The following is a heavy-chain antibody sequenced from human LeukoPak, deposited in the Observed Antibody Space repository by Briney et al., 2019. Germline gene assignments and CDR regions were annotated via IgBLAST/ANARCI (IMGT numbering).Heavy chain of an antibody. V-gene: IGHV3-21*01. CDR1: GFTVSSNY. Sequence: PGGSLRLSCAASGFTVSSNYMSWVRQAPGKGLEWVPSISSSSSYIYYADSVKGRFTISRDNAKNSLYLQMNSLRAEDTAVYYCARVSDTAMVTGDAFDIWGQGTMVTVSS. CDR2: ISSSSSYI. CDR3: ARVSDTAMVTGDAFDI. J-gene: IGHJ3*02. D-gene: IGHD5-18*01.